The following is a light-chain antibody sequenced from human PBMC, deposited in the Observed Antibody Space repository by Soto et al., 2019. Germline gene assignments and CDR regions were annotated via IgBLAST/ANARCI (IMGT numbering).Light chain of an antibody. CDR2: GAS. J-gene: IGKJ1*01. CDR1: QNISSY. Sequence: IVLTQSPATLSLSPGKRATLSCRASQNISSYLIWYQQKPGQAPRLLIHGASTGAIGVPDRFSGSGSGTEFTLTISTLQSEDSAIYYCHQYKNWPWTFGQGTKVDI. CDR3: HQYKNWPWT. V-gene: IGKV3-15*01.